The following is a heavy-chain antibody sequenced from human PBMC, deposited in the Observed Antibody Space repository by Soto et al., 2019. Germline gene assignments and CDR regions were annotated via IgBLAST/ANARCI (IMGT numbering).Heavy chain of an antibody. CDR3: ARRRSSSTSWWDFDY. Sequence: GSLXLSXAAXGFTFNXYXMNXXXXAXXKGLEWVSVISGSGGSTHYADSVKGRFSISRDSSKNTLFLQMNSLRVEDTAIYYCARRRSSSTSWWDFDYWGLGTLVTVSS. D-gene: IGHD6-13*01. J-gene: IGHJ4*02. CDR2: ISGSGGST. CDR1: GFTFNXYX. V-gene: IGHV3-23*01.